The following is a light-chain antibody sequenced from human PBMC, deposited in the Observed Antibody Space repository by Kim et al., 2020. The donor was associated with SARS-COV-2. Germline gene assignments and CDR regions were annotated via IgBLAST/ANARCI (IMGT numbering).Light chain of an antibody. CDR3: QKYNSAPWT. Sequence: GDEVTISVRWSQAITSSFAWYQRKPGKVPQLLICAASALQSGVPFRFSGSGSGTDFTLTISGLQPEDVATYYCQKYNSAPWTFGQGSKVGIK. J-gene: IGKJ1*01. CDR2: AAS. V-gene: IGKV1-27*01. CDR1: QAITSS.